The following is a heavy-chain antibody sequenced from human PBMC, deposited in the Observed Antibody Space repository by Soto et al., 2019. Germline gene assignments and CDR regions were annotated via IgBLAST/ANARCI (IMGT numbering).Heavy chain of an antibody. D-gene: IGHD1-26*01. CDR2: VDYSGST. CDR3: TRTNGSYLIYYFDY. V-gene: IGHV4-59*08. J-gene: IGHJ4*02. Sequence: ASETLSLTCSVSGGSISYYYWNWIRQPPGKGLEWIGYVDYSGSTNYNPSLKSRVTISVDTSKNQFSLKLSSVTAADTAVYYCTRTNGSYLIYYFDYWSQGTLVTVSS. CDR1: GGSISYYY.